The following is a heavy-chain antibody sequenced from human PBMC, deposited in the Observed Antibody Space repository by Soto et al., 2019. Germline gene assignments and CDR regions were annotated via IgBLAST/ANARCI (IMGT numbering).Heavy chain of an antibody. V-gene: IGHV3-30*03. Sequence: QVPLVESGGGVVQPGRSLRLSCAVSGFTVSTYGMHWVRQAPGKGLEWVAVISCDGGTKLYADSVKGRFTISRDNSRNTLFLEMNSLRGDDMAVYYCTGEVASGYWGQGTLVTVSS. CDR3: TGEVASGY. CDR2: ISCDGGTK. D-gene: IGHD2-8*02. J-gene: IGHJ4*02. CDR1: GFTVSTYG.